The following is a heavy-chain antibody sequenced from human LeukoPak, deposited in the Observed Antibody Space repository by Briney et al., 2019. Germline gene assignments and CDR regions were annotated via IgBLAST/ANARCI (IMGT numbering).Heavy chain of an antibody. CDR2: INHSGST. CDR1: GGSFSGYY. J-gene: IGHJ4*02. Sequence: PSETLSLTCAVYGGSFSGYYWSWIRQPPGKGLEWIGEINHSGSTNYNPSLKSRVTISVDTSKNQFSLKLSSVTAADTAAYYCAGRYCSSTSCLYYFDYWGQGTLVTVSS. V-gene: IGHV4-34*01. D-gene: IGHD2-2*01. CDR3: AGRYCSSTSCLYYFDY.